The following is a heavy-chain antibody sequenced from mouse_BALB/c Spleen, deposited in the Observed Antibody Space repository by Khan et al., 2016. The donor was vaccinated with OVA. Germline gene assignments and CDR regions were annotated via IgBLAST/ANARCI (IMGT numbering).Heavy chain of an antibody. CDR3: ARGNYYGYAMDY. CDR2: ISYSGTT. V-gene: IGHV3-2*02. CDR1: GYSITSNYA. Sequence: EVQLQESGPGLVKPSQSLSLTCTVTGYSITSNYAWNWIRQLPGNKLEWMGYISYSGTTSYNPSLKSRITITRDTSTNQFFLQLNSLTTEDTATDDCARGNYYGYAMDYWGQGTSVTVSS. J-gene: IGHJ4*01. D-gene: IGHD1-1*01.